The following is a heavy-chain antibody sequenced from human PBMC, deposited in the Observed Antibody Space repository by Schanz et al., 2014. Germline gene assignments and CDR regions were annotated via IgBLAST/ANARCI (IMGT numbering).Heavy chain of an antibody. CDR2: ISYDGSKK. D-gene: IGHD3-10*01. CDR1: GFMFSSYG. J-gene: IGHJ5*02. CDR3: ARPALWFGDNCFDP. V-gene: IGHV3-33*08. Sequence: QVQLVESGGGVVQPGRSLRLSCAASGFMFSSYGMHWVRQAPGKGLEWVGVISYDGSKKSYADSVKGRFTISRDNSKNTLYLQMTSLRAEDTAVYYCARPALWFGDNCFDPWGQGTLVTVAS.